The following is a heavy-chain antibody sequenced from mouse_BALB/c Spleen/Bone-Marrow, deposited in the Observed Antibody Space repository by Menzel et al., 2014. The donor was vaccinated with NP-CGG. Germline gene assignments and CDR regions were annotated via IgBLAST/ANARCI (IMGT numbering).Heavy chain of an antibody. V-gene: IGHV7-3*02. D-gene: IGHD6-1*01. Sequence: EVKLMESGGGLVQPGGSLRLSCTTSGFTFTNYFMTWVRQPPGKALEWLGFIRNKANGYTTEYNPSVKGRFTISRDNSQGIFYLQMNTLRAEDSAIYYCARVYNGYFDFWGQGTTLTVSS. CDR3: ARVYNGYFDF. CDR2: IRNKANGYTT. CDR1: GFTFTNYF. J-gene: IGHJ2*01.